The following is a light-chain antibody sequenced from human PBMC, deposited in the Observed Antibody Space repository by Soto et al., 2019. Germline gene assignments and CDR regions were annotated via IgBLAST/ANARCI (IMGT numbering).Light chain of an antibody. V-gene: IGKV3-20*01. J-gene: IGKJ5*01. CDR2: GVY. CDR1: GPIKTHY. Sequence: IVLTQSPGTLSVSPGETATLSCKASGPIKTHYFGWYQQKPGQSPRLLIYGVYSRATGIPDRFSGSGSGTDFTLTISRLEPEDFAVYYCQQYGSSPRITFGQGTRLEIK. CDR3: QQYGSSPRIT.